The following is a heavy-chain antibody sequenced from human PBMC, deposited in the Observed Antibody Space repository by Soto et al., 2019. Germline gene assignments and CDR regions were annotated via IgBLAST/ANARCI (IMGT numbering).Heavy chain of an antibody. J-gene: IGHJ4*02. V-gene: IGHV3-30*14. CDR1: GLTFSTYT. CDR2: VLDDGSDK. Sequence: QVQLVESGGGVVQPGRSLRLSCLASGLTFSTYTLHWVRQAPGKGLEWVALVLDDGSDKFYADSVKGRFTISRDNSKSALYLQMNRLRTEDTAVYYFSAMNSSGYSFDFWGQGTLVTVSS. CDR3: SAMNSSGYSFDF. D-gene: IGHD3-22*01.